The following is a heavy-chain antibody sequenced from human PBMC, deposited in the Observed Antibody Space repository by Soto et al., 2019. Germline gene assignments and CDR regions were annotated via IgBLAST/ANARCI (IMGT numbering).Heavy chain of an antibody. CDR1: GDSVSSTIAA. J-gene: IGHJ4*02. V-gene: IGHV6-1*01. CDR3: ARDPGIAATNFDY. Sequence: KQSQTLSLTCAISGDSVSSTIAAWNWIRQSPSRGLEWLGRTYYRSKWYADYAVSMKSRITISPDTSKNQFSLQLNSVTPEDTAVYYCARDPGIAATNFDYWGQGTLVTVSS. CDR2: TYYRSKWYA. D-gene: IGHD6-25*01.